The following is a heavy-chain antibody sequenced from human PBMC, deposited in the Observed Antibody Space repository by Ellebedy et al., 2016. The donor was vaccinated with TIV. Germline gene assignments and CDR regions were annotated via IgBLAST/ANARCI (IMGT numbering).Heavy chain of an antibody. CDR1: GGTFSSYA. Sequence: SVKVSXKASGGTFSSYAISWVRQAPGQGLEWMGGIIPIFGTANYAQKFQGRVTITADKSTSTVYMELSSLRSEDTAVYYCARGTSRSSTSCPLGYWGQGTLVTVSS. CDR3: ARGTSRSSTSCPLGY. V-gene: IGHV1-69*06. D-gene: IGHD2-2*01. CDR2: IIPIFGTA. J-gene: IGHJ4*02.